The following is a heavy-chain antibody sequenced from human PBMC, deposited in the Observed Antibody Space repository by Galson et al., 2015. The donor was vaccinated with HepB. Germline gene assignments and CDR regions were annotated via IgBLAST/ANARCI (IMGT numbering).Heavy chain of an antibody. CDR1: GFTFDDYT. V-gene: IGHV3-43*01. J-gene: IGHJ6*03. CDR2: ISWDGGFT. D-gene: IGHD2-2*01. CDR3: ARGDYQLLLPGPWGANQGDYMDV. Sequence: SLRLSCAASGFTFDDYTMHWVRQAPGKGLEWVSLISWDGGFTYYVDSVKGRFTISRDNRKNSLYLQMNSLRTEDTALYYCARGDYQLLLPGPWGANQGDYMDVWGKGTTVTVSS.